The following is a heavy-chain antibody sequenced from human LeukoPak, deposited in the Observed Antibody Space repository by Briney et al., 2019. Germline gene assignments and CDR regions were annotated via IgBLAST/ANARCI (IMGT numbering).Heavy chain of an antibody. D-gene: IGHD3-16*01. CDR3: ATDDYVARGDN. V-gene: IGHV1-18*01. CDR2: ISAYNGNT. J-gene: IGHJ4*02. CDR1: GYTFTSYG. Sequence: ASVKVSCKASGYTFTSYGISWVRHAPGQGVEWMGWISAYNGNTNYAQTLQGRVTMTTDTSTSTAYMELRSMRSDDTAVYYCATDDYVARGDNWGQGTLVTVSS.